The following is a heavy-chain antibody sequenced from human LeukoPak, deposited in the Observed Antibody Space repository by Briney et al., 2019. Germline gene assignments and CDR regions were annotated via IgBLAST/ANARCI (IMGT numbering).Heavy chain of an antibody. V-gene: IGHV3-23*01. J-gene: IGHJ5*02. Sequence: GESLRLSCAASGFTFNTYAMSWVRQAPGKGLEWVSAISSSGGSTFHADSVKGRFTISRDNSKNTLYLQMNSLRAEDTAVYYCAKGTATRVAAWFDPWGQGTLVTVSA. D-gene: IGHD6-19*01. CDR1: GFTFNTYA. CDR3: AKGTATRVAAWFDP. CDR2: ISSSGGST.